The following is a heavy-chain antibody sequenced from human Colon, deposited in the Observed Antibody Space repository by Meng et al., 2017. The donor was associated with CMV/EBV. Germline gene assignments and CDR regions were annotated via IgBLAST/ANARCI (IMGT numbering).Heavy chain of an antibody. CDR3: ARREGVEVPAAVKNWFDV. Sequence: GSLRLSCSVSGGSFSAYYWSWIRQSPGKGLEWIGEVKPSGSANYNPSLKSRVTILADTSKNLFSLKLRSVTAADTAVYYCARREGVEVPAAVKNWFDVWGRGTRVTVSS. CDR2: VKPSGSA. V-gene: IGHV4-34*01. D-gene: IGHD2-2*01. CDR1: GGSFSAYY. J-gene: IGHJ5*02.